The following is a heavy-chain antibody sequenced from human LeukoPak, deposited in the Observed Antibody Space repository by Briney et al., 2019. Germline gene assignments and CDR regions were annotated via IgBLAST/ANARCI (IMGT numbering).Heavy chain of an antibody. CDR1: GYTFTSYD. D-gene: IGHD3-22*01. CDR3: AKNPQYYYDSSGFFEY. Sequence: ASVKVSCKASGYTFTSYDINWVRQATGQGLEWMGWMNPNSGNTGYAQKFQGRVTMTRNTSISTAYMELSSLRSEDTAVYYCAKNPQYYYDSSGFFEYWGQGTLVTVSS. J-gene: IGHJ4*02. V-gene: IGHV1-8*01. CDR2: MNPNSGNT.